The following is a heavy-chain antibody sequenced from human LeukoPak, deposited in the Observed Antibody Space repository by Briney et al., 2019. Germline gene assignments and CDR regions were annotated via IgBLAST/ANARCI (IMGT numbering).Heavy chain of an antibody. CDR3: ARGGSGWTFDY. V-gene: IGHV3-30*02. Sequence: GGSLRLSCAASGFTFSTSVMHWVRQAPGKGLEWLSFIRFDGSEKYYADSVKARFSISRDNSMNTLYLQMNSLRPEDTAVYYCARGGSGWTFDYWGQGTLVTVSS. J-gene: IGHJ4*02. CDR1: GFTFSTSV. CDR2: IRFDGSEK. D-gene: IGHD6-19*01.